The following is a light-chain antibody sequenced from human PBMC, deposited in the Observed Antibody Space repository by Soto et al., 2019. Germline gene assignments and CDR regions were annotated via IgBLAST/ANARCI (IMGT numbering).Light chain of an antibody. Sequence: DIQMTQSPSALSASVGDRFTITCRASQSISSWLAWYQQKPGKAPKLLIYKASSLESGVPSRFSGSGSGTEFTLTISSLQPDDFATYYCQQYNSYSRPFGQGTKVDIK. CDR1: QSISSW. CDR3: QQYNSYSRP. CDR2: KAS. V-gene: IGKV1-5*03. J-gene: IGKJ1*01.